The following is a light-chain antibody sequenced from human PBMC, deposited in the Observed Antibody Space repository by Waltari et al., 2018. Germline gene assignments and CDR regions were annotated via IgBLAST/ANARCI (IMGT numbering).Light chain of an antibody. CDR1: HSVSSW. J-gene: IGKJ1*01. V-gene: IGKV1-5*03. CDR2: KAA. CDR3: HQYSSYSWT. Sequence: DIQMTQSPSTLSASVGDRVTITCRASHSVSSWLAWYQQKPGKAPKLLLYKAASLESGVPSRFSGSGSGTEFTLTISSLQPDDFATYYCHQYSSYSWTFGQGTKVEIK.